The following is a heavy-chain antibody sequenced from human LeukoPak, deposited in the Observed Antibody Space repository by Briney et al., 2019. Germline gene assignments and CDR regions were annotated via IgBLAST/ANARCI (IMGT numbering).Heavy chain of an antibody. CDR3: ARDLAYSRLDY. Sequence: GGSLRLSCAASGFTFSSHSMNWVRQAPGKGLEGVSYISSSSSTIYYADSVKGRFTISRDNAENSLYLQMNSLRVEDTAFYYCARDLAYSRLDYWGQGMLVTVSS. V-gene: IGHV3-48*04. D-gene: IGHD5-18*01. J-gene: IGHJ4*02. CDR1: GFTFSSHS. CDR2: ISSSSSTI.